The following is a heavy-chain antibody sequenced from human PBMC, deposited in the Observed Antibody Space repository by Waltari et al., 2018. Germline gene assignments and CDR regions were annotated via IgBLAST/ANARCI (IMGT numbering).Heavy chain of an antibody. CDR3: ARGAPRWELENWFDP. V-gene: IGHV3-21*01. CDR1: GFTFSSYS. CDR2: ISSRSSYI. D-gene: IGHD1-26*01. Sequence: EVQLVESGGGLVKPGGSLRLSCAASGFTFSSYSMNWVRQAPGKGLGWVSAISSRSSYIYYADSGKGRFTISRDNAKNSLYLQMNSLRAEDTAVYYCARGAPRWELENWFDPWGQGTLVTVSS. J-gene: IGHJ5*02.